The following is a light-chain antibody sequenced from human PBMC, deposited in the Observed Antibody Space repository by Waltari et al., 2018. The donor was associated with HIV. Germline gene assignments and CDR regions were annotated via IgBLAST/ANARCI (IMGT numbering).Light chain of an antibody. V-gene: IGLV3-1*01. Sequence: SYELTQPPSVSVSPGQTASITCSGDQLGDKYACWYQQKPGQSPVLVIYQDSKRPSGIPERFSGSNSGNTATLTISGTQAMDEADYYCQAWDSSTASVVFGGGTKLTVL. CDR2: QDS. CDR1: QLGDKY. CDR3: QAWDSSTASVV. J-gene: IGLJ2*01.